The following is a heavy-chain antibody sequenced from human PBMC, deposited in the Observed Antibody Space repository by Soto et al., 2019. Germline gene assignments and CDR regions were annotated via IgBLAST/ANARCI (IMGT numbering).Heavy chain of an antibody. CDR1: GFTFSSYA. D-gene: IGHD6-19*01. J-gene: IGHJ6*02. CDR3: ARDASGIAVAGPNGDYYYYGMDV. CDR2: ISYDGSNK. Sequence: GGSLRLSCAASGFTFSSYAMHWVRQAPGKGLEWVAVISYDGSNKYYADSVKGRFTISRDNSKNTLYLQMNSLRAEDTAVYYCARDASGIAVAGPNGDYYYYGMDVWGQGTTVTVSS. V-gene: IGHV3-30-3*01.